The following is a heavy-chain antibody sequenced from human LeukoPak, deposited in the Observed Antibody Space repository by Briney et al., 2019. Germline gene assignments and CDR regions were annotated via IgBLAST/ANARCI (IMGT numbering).Heavy chain of an antibody. V-gene: IGHV4-59*01. J-gene: IGHJ5*02. CDR3: ARHGTSGTNLNWFDP. CDR1: GGSISSFY. Sequence: SSETLSLTCTVSGGSISSFYWSWIRQPPGKGLEWIGYIYYSGSTNYNPSLKSRVTISVDTSKNQFSLKLSSVTAADTAVHYCARHGTSGTNLNWFDPWGQGTLVTVSS. D-gene: IGHD1-1*01. CDR2: IYYSGST.